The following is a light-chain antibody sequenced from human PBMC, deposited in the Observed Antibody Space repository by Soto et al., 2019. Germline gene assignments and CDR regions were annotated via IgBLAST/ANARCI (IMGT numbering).Light chain of an antibody. Sequence: EIVMTHSPATLSVSPGERATLSCRASQSVRDNLAGYQQKPGQAPRLLIYGASTRATGIPARFSGSGSGTEFTLTVNSLQSEDFALYFCQQSNNWPYTFGQGTKLEIK. CDR1: QSVRDN. V-gene: IGKV3-15*01. J-gene: IGKJ2*01. CDR2: GAS. CDR3: QQSNNWPYT.